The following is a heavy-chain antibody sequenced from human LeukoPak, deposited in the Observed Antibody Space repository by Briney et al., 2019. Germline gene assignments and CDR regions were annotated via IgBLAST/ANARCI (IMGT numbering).Heavy chain of an antibody. V-gene: IGHV1-2*02. CDR2: INPNSGGT. Sequence: ASVKVSCKASGYTFTGYYMHWVRQAPGQGLEWMGWINPNSGGTNYAQKFQGRVTMTRDTSISTAYMELSRLRSDDTAVYYCARERALGYCTNGVWPYLDYWGQGTLVTVSS. J-gene: IGHJ4*02. CDR1: GYTFTGYY. D-gene: IGHD2-8*01. CDR3: ARERALGYCTNGVWPYLDY.